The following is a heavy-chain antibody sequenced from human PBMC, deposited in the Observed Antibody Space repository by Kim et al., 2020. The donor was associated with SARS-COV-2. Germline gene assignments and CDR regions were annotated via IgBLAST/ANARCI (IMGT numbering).Heavy chain of an antibody. CDR3: ARVYCGGDCYIDY. Sequence: YNPSLKSRVTISVDTSKNQFSRKLSSVTAADTAVYYCARVYCGGDCYIDYWGQGTLVTVSS. D-gene: IGHD2-21*02. J-gene: IGHJ4*02. V-gene: IGHV4-61*02.